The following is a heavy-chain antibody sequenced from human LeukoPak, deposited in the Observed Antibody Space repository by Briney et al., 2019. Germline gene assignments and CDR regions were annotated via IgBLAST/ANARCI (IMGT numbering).Heavy chain of an antibody. Sequence: GASVKVSCKASGYTFTSYGISWVRQAPGQGLEWMGWINTYIGNTNYAQKFQDRVTVTTDTSTSTAYMELGSLRSDDTAVYYCARDIYYDSSGYYPHWGQGTLVTVSS. CDR3: ARDIYYDSSGYYPH. CDR2: INTYIGNT. J-gene: IGHJ4*02. CDR1: GYTFTSYG. V-gene: IGHV1-18*01. D-gene: IGHD3-22*01.